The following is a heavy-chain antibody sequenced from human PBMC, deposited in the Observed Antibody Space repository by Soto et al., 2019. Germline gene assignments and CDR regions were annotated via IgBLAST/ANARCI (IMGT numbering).Heavy chain of an antibody. CDR3: ATDQFFGSASSNNRYSYFYGMDV. CDR1: GFTVSRNY. V-gene: IGHV3-53*02. D-gene: IGHD3-10*01. J-gene: IGHJ6*02. CDR2: IHSDGST. Sequence: EVQLVETGGGLIQLGGSLRLSCVASGFTVSRNYMTWVRQAPGKGLEWVSYIHSDGSTFYTESVKDRFTVSRDNSKNTLYLHMNSLRVEDTAIYYCATDQFFGSASSNNRYSYFYGMDVWGQGTTVTVSS.